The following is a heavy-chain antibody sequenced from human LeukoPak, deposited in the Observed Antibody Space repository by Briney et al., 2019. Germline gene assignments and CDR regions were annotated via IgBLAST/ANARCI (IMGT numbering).Heavy chain of an antibody. V-gene: IGHV3-9*01. Sequence: GGSLRLSCAASGFTFDDYAMHWVRQAPGKGLEWVSGISWNSGSIGYADSVKGRFTISRDNAKNSLYLQMNSLRAEDTALYYCAKDRGGYSSRGLDYWGQGTLVTVSS. CDR3: AKDRGGYSSRGLDY. CDR1: GFTFDDYA. J-gene: IGHJ4*02. CDR2: ISWNSGSI. D-gene: IGHD6-13*01.